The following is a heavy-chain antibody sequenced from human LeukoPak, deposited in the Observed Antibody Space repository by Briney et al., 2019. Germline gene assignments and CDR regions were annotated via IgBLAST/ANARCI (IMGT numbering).Heavy chain of an antibody. CDR1: GITLSNYG. J-gene: IGHJ4*02. CDR2: ISDSGGRT. Sequence: LGGSLRLSCAVSGITLSNYGMSWVRQAPGKGLEWVAGISDSGGRTNYADPVKGRFTISRDNPKNTLYLQMNSLRAEDTAVYFCAKRGVVIRVILVAFHKEAYYFDSWGQGALVTVSS. CDR3: AKRGVVIRVILVAFHKEAYYFDS. D-gene: IGHD3-22*01. V-gene: IGHV3-23*01.